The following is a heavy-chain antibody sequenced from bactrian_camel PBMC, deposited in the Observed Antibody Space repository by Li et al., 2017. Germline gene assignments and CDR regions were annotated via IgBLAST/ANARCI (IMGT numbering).Heavy chain of an antibody. CDR2: IYTGRYT. CDR1: GFAFNNQY. D-gene: IGHD2*01. CDR3: AAGRGIVDAGLAAAGW. J-gene: IGHJ4*01. V-gene: IGHV3-2*01. Sequence: HVQLVESGGGLVQPGGSLTLSCAASGFAFNNQYISWVRHTPGKGLEWVCTIYTGRYTSYADSVKGRFTISRDNSKKTLYLQLTSLSTEDTAMYYCAAGRGIVDAGLAAAGWWGQGTQVTVS.